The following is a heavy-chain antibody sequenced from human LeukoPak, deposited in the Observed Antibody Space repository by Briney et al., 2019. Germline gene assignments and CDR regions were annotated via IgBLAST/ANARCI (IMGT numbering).Heavy chain of an antibody. CDR2: FDPEDGET. V-gene: IGHV1-24*01. J-gene: IGHJ6*02. D-gene: IGHD2-2*01. CDR1: GYTLTELS. CDR3: ATTVVVVPAAILTYGMDV. Sequence: VKVSCKVSGYTLTELSMHWVRQAPGKGLEWMGGFDPEDGETIYAQKFQGRVTMTEDTSTDTAYMELSSLRSEDTAVYYCATTVVVVPAAILTYGMDVWGQGTTVTVSS.